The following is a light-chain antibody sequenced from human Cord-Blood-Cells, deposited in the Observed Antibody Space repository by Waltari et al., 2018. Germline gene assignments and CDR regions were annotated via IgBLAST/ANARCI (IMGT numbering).Light chain of an antibody. CDR2: GAS. V-gene: IGKV3-15*01. CDR1: QSVSSN. CDR3: QQYNNWPPYT. Sequence: EIAMTQSPATLSVSPGERATLSCRASQSVSSNLAWYQQKPGQDPRLLIYGASTRATGIPARFSGSGSGTEFTLTISSLQSEDFAVYYCQQYNNWPPYTFGQGTKLEIK. J-gene: IGKJ2*01.